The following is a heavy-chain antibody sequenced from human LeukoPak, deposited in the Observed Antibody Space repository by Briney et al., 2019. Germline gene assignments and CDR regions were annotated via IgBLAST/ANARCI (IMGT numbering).Heavy chain of an antibody. CDR3: ARGSSGWYYFDY. Sequence: SETLSLTCAVYGGSFSGYYWSWIRQPPGKGLEWIGEINHSGSTNYNPSLKSRVTISVDTSKNQFSLKLSSVTAADTAVYYCARGSSGWYYFDYWGQGTLVTVSS. CDR1: GGSFSGYY. CDR2: INHSGST. V-gene: IGHV4-34*01. J-gene: IGHJ4*02. D-gene: IGHD6-19*01.